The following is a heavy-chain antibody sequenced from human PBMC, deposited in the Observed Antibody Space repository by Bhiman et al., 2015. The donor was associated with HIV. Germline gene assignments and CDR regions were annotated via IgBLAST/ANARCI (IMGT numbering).Heavy chain of an antibody. J-gene: IGHJ5*02. CDR3: ARGSSSSLSAERFDP. D-gene: IGHD6-6*01. V-gene: IGHV3-74*01. CDR1: GFTFSSYW. CDR2: SNSDASNT. Sequence: EVQLVESGGGLVQPGGSLRLSCAASGFTFSSYWMHWVRQAPGKGLVWVSRSNSDASNTAYADSVKGRFTISRDNAKNTLYLQMNSLRTEDTAAYYCARGSSSSLSAERFDPWGQGTLVTVSS.